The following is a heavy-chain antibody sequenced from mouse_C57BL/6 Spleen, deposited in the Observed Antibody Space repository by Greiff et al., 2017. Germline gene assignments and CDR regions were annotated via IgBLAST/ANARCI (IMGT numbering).Heavy chain of an antibody. CDR3: ARSPITTVVAFDD. J-gene: IGHJ2*01. CDR1: GYTFTSYW. V-gene: IGHV1-53*01. Sequence: QVHVKQPGTELVKPGASVKLSCKASGYTFTSYWMHWVKQRPGQGLEWIGNINPSNGGTNYNEKFKSKATLTVDKSSSTAYMQLSSLTSEDSAVYYCARSPITTVVAFDDWGQGTTLTVSS. D-gene: IGHD1-1*01. CDR2: INPSNGGT.